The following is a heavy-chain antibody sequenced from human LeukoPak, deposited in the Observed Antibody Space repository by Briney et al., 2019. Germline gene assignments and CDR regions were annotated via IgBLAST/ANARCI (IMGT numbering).Heavy chain of an antibody. V-gene: IGHV1-2*02. CDR3: ARGGTSYYYDSSGYYGPNSPPFDY. CDR1: GYTFTGYY. D-gene: IGHD3-22*01. CDR2: INPNSGGT. J-gene: IGHJ4*02. Sequence: ASVKVSCKASGYTFTGYYMHWVRQAPGQGLEWMGWINPNSGGTNYAQKFQGRVTMTRDTSISTAYMELSRLRSDDTAVYYCARGGTSYYYDSSGYYGPNSPPFDYWGQGTLVTVSS.